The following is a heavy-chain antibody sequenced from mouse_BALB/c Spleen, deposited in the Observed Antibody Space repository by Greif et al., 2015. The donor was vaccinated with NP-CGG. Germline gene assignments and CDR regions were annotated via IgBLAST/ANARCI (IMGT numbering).Heavy chain of an antibody. CDR3: ARGGITTVVEVDY. CDR1: GFTFSDYY. CDR2: ISDGGSYT. Sequence: EVKLMESGGGLVKPGGSLKLSCAASGFTFSDYYMYWVRQTPEKRLEWVATISDGGSYTYYPDSVKGRFTISRDNAKNNLYLQMSSLKSEDTAMYYCARGGITTVVEVDYWGQGTTLTVSS. D-gene: IGHD1-1*01. V-gene: IGHV5-4*02. J-gene: IGHJ2*01.